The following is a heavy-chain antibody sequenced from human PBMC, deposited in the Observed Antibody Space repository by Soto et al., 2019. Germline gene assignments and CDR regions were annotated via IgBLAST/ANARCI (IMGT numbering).Heavy chain of an antibody. CDR2: IYPGDSDT. CDR3: ARVHGRGSGSYYPLDY. V-gene: IGHV5-51*01. J-gene: IGHJ4*02. D-gene: IGHD3-10*01. Sequence: PGESLKLSCKGSGYSFTSYWIGWVRQMPGKGLEWMGIIYPGDSDTRYSPSFQGQVTISADKSISTAYLQWSSLKASDTAMYYCARVHGRGSGSYYPLDYWGQGTLVTVSS. CDR1: GYSFTSYW.